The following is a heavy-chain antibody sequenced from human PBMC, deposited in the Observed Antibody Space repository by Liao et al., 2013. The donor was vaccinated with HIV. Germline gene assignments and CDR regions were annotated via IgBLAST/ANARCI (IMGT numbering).Heavy chain of an antibody. CDR1: GDPISSGDYY. CDR2: IYYSGST. CDR3: ARGSLEWLTSPDAFDI. Sequence: QVQLQESGPGLVKPSQTLSLTCTVSGDPISSGDYYWNWIRQPPGKGLEWIGYIYYSGSTNYNPSLKSRVTISVDTSKNQFSLKLSSVTAADTAVYYCARGSLEWLTSPDAFDIWGQGTMVTVSS. D-gene: IGHD3-3*01. V-gene: IGHV4-61*08. J-gene: IGHJ3*02.